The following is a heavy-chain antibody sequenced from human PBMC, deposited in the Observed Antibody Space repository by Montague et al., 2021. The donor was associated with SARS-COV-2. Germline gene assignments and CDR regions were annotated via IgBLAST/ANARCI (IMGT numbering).Heavy chain of an antibody. D-gene: IGHD3-9*01. J-gene: IGHJ6*03. CDR1: GGSISSYY. V-gene: IGHV4-59*01. Sequence: SETLSLTCTLSGGSISSYYWSWIRQPPGKGLEWIGYIYYSGSTNYNPSLKSRVTISVDTSKNQFSLKLSSVTAADTAVYYCARDSRTDFDWLFPDSGSYYYCLDVWGKGTTVTVSS. CDR2: IYYSGST. CDR3: ARDSRTDFDWLFPDSGSYYYCLDV.